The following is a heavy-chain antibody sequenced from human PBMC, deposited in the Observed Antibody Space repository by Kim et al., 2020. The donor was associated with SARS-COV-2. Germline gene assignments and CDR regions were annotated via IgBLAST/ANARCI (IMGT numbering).Heavy chain of an antibody. V-gene: IGHV1-69*13. Sequence: SVKVSCKASGGTFSSYAISWVRQAPGQGLEWMGGIIPIFGTANYAQKFQGRVTITADESTSTAYMELSSLRSEDTAVYYCARDCLGQQLEKVCYYGMDVWGQGTTVTVSS. CDR2: IIPIFGTA. D-gene: IGHD6-13*01. CDR1: GGTFSSYA. J-gene: IGHJ6*02. CDR3: ARDCLGQQLEKVCYYGMDV.